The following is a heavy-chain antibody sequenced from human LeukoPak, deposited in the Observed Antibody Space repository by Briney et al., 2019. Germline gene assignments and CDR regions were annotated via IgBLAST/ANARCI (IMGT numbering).Heavy chain of an antibody. V-gene: IGHV3-43*02. CDR2: ISDNGDTT. CDR3: ARGEEGWLRSSDLGY. Sequence: PGVSLRLSCAASGFTFDDYAMHWVRQPPGKGLEWVSLISDNGDTTFYSDSLRGRFTISRDNSKNSLYLQMNSLRIEDSALYYCARGEEGWLRSSDLGYWGQGTLVTVSS. CDR1: GFTFDDYA. D-gene: IGHD5-12*01. J-gene: IGHJ4*02.